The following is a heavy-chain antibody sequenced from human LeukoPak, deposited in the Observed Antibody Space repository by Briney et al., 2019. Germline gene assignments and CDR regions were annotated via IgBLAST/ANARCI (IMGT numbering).Heavy chain of an antibody. Sequence: SETLSLTCTVSGGSISSSSYYWGWIRQPPGKGLEWIGSIYYSGSTYYNPSLKSRVTISVDTSKNQFSLKLSSVTAADTAVYYCARQAGRYFDWSDYWGQGTLVTVSS. CDR1: GGSISSSSYY. CDR2: IYYSGST. V-gene: IGHV4-39*01. CDR3: ARQAGRYFDWSDY. J-gene: IGHJ4*02. D-gene: IGHD3-9*01.